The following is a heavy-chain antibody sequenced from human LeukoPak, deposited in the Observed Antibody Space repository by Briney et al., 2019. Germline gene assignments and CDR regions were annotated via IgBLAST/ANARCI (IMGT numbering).Heavy chain of an antibody. Sequence: GGSLRLSCAASGFTFSSYSMNWVRQAPGKGLEWVSSISSSSSYIYYADSVKGRFTISRDNAKNSLYLQMNSLRAEDTAVYYCAGELAYCGGDCYSLWGQGTLVTVSS. V-gene: IGHV3-21*01. J-gene: IGHJ4*02. CDR3: AGELAYCGGDCYSL. CDR2: ISSSSSYI. CDR1: GFTFSSYS. D-gene: IGHD2-21*02.